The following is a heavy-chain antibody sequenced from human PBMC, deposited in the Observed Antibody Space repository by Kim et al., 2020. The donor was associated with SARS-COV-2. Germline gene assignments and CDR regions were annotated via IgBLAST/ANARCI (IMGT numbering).Heavy chain of an antibody. CDR3: ARESQQLDSDAFDI. Sequence: SETLSLTCTVSGGSISSYYWSWIRQPPGKGLEWIGYIYYSGSTNYNPSLKSRVTISVDTSKNQFSLKLSSVTAADTAVYYCARESQQLDSDAFDIWGQGTMVTVSS. V-gene: IGHV4-59*13. J-gene: IGHJ3*02. D-gene: IGHD6-13*01. CDR2: IYYSGST. CDR1: GGSISSYY.